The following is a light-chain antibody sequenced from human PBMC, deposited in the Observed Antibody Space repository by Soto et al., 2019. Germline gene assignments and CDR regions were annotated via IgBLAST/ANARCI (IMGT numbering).Light chain of an antibody. Sequence: EIVMTQSPATLSVSPGERATLSCRASQSVSNDLAWYQQKPGQAPRLLIYGASTRAPGIPARFSGSGSGTEFTLPISSLQSEDFAVYYCQQYNNWPLTFGGGTKVEVK. CDR1: QSVSND. J-gene: IGKJ4*01. CDR2: GAS. CDR3: QQYNNWPLT. V-gene: IGKV3-15*01.